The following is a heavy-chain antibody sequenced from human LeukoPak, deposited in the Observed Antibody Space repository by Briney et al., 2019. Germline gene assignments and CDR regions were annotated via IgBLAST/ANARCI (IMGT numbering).Heavy chain of an antibody. Sequence: TGGSLRLSCAASGFTFSGYALGWVRQAPGMGLERVANIKADGSGKYYVDSVRGRFSISRDNAKNSLYLELNSLRAEDTGVYFCARDLGWQQFDYWGQGTLVTVSS. V-gene: IGHV3-7*01. CDR3: ARDLGWQQFDY. D-gene: IGHD6-19*01. J-gene: IGHJ4*01. CDR2: IKADGSGK. CDR1: GFTFSGYA.